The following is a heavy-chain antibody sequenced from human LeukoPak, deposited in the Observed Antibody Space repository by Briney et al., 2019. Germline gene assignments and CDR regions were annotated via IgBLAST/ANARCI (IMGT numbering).Heavy chain of an antibody. CDR1: GFTFSNYW. J-gene: IGHJ6*02. CDR2: ISSSSSYI. V-gene: IGHV3-21*01. D-gene: IGHD3-9*01. Sequence: GGSLRLSCAASGFTFSNYWMQWVRQAPGKGLVWVSSISSSSSYIYYADSVKGRFTISRDNAKNSQYLHMNSLRADDTAVYYCARRGFLTPTTGHGMDVWGQGTTVTVSS. CDR3: ARRGFLTPTTGHGMDV.